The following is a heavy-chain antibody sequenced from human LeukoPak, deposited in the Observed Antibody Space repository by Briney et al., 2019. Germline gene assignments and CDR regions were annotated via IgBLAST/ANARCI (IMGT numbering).Heavy chain of an antibody. Sequence: PGGSLRLSCAASGFIFSRYAMGWVRQPPGKGLEWIGEIYHSGSTNYNPSLKSRVTLSVDKSKNQFSLKLSSVTAADTAMYYCARVAVARLAYFDYWGQGTLVTVSS. CDR3: ARVAVARLAYFDY. D-gene: IGHD6-19*01. CDR2: IYHSGST. CDR1: GFIFSRYAM. J-gene: IGHJ4*02. V-gene: IGHV4-4*02.